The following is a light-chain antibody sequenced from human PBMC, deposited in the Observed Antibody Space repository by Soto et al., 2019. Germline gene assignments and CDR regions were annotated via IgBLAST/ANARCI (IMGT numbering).Light chain of an antibody. CDR1: SSDVGGYNY. CDR2: EVS. J-gene: IGLJ1*01. V-gene: IGLV2-14*01. CDR3: NSYGSTSTRYV. Sequence: QSVLTQPASVSGSPGQSITISCTGTSSDVGGYNYVSSYQQHPGKAPKLMIYEVSNRPSGVSNRFSGSKSGNTASLTISGLQAEDEADYFCNSYGSTSTRYVFGTGTKLTVL.